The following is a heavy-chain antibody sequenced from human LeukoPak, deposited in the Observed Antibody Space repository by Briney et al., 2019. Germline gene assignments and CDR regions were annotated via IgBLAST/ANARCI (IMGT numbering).Heavy chain of an antibody. CDR1: GGSISSYY. CDR3: ARQSSSWYENGLKWFDP. J-gene: IGHJ5*02. V-gene: IGHV4-4*09. Sequence: SETLSLTCTVSGGSISSYYWSWIRQPPGKGLEWIGYIYTSGSTNYNPSLKSRVTISVDTSKNQFSLKLSSVTAADTAVYYCARQSSSWYENGLKWFDPWGQGTLVTVSS. D-gene: IGHD6-13*01. CDR2: IYTSGST.